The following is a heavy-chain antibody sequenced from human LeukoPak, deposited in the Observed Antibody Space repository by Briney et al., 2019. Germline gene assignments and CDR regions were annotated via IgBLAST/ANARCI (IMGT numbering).Heavy chain of an antibody. J-gene: IGHJ5*02. D-gene: IGHD2-21*01. CDR2: ISHRGSP. V-gene: IGHV4-38-2*02. CDR1: GYSISSDYC. Sequence: SETLSLTCIVSGYSISSDYCWGWIRQAPGKGLEWIGSISHRGSPYYNPSLKSRVTISVDTSKNQFSLKLSSVTAADTAVYYCARHYPSLYSWFDPWGQGTLVTVSS. CDR3: ARHYPSLYSWFDP.